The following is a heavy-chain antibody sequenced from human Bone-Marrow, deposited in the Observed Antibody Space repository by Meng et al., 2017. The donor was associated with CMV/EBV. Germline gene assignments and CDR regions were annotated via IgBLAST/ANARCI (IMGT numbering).Heavy chain of an antibody. J-gene: IGHJ4*02. CDR2: MHYTGNT. CDR3: ARVKNGPYFDN. Sequence: SETLSLTCSVSGDSINDYHCSWIRQSPAKGLEWIGYMHYTGNTQYNPSLKGRFTISMDTSKHQLSLNLNTVTAADAAVYSCARVKNGPYFDNWGQGTMVTVSS. D-gene: IGHD2-8*01. CDR1: GDSINDYH. V-gene: IGHV4-59*13.